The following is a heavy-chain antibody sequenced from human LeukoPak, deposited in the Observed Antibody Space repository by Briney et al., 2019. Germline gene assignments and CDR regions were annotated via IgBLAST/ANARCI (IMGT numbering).Heavy chain of an antibody. V-gene: IGHV4-39*01. D-gene: IGHD5-18*01. CDR1: GGSISSSSYY. Sequence: PSETLSLTCTVSGGSISSSSYYWGWIRQPPGKGLEWIGSIYYTGSAYYNPSLKSRVTMSADTSKNQFSLRLSSVTAADTAVYSCARHPERYSYFDYWGQGTLVTVSS. J-gene: IGHJ4*02. CDR3: ARHPERYSYFDY. CDR2: IYYTGSA.